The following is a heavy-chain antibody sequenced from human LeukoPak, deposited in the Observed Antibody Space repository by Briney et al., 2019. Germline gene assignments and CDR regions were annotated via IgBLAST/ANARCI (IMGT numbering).Heavy chain of an antibody. Sequence: SETLSLTCAVYGGSFSGYYWSWIRQPAGKGLEWIGRIYTSGSTNYNPSLKSRVTISLDTSKNQFSLKLSSATAADTAVYYCANSIDFDYGDYYFDYWGQGALVTISS. CDR3: ANSIDFDYGDYYFDY. V-gene: IGHV4-59*10. D-gene: IGHD4-17*01. CDR1: GGSFSGYY. CDR2: IYTSGST. J-gene: IGHJ4*02.